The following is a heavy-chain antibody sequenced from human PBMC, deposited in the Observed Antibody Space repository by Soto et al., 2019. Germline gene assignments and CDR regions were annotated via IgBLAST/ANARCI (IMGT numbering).Heavy chain of an antibody. Sequence: QPGGSLRLSCAASGFTFSSYSMNWVRQAPGKGLEWVSYISSSSSTIYYADSLKGRFTISRDNAKSSLYLQMSSLRAEDTAVYYCARGDYYDTNGPFSDAFDIWGQGTMVTVSS. CDR3: ARGDYYDTNGPFSDAFDI. J-gene: IGHJ3*02. CDR1: GFTFSSYS. V-gene: IGHV3-48*04. CDR2: ISSSSSTI. D-gene: IGHD3-22*01.